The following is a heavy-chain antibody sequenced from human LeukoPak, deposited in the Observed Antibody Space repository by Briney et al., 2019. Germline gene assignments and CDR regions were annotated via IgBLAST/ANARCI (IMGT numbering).Heavy chain of an antibody. Sequence: SEPLSLTCTVSGGSIISSSYYWGWIRQPPGQGLGWIGSIYYSGSTYYNPSLKSRVTISVDTSKTQFSLKLSSVTAADTAVYYCARQTYYDILTGSEFDYWGQGTLVTVSS. CDR1: GGSIISSSYY. CDR3: ARQTYYDILTGSEFDY. CDR2: IYYSGST. D-gene: IGHD3-9*01. J-gene: IGHJ4*02. V-gene: IGHV4-39*01.